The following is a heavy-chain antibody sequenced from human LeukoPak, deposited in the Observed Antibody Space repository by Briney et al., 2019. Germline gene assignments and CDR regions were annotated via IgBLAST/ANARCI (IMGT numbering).Heavy chain of an antibody. J-gene: IGHJ4*02. CDR1: GLTFSRDW. D-gene: IGHD1-26*01. Sequence: GGSLRLSCEGFGLTFSRDWMSWVRQAPGKGLEWVANIKQDGGETYYGDSVKGRFTISRDNAKNSLYLQMRSLRAEDTAVYYCARVGRSATTVDYWGQGTLVTVSS. CDR2: IKQDGGET. CDR3: ARVGRSATTVDY. V-gene: IGHV3-7*01.